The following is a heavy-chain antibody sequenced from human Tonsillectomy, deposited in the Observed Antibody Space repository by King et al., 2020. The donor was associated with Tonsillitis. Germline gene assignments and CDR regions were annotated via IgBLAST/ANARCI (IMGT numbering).Heavy chain of an antibody. CDR2: IYYTGVT. CDR3: AREVVGASTNWFDP. J-gene: IGHJ5*02. CDR1: GGSISGYY. V-gene: IGHV4-59*01. D-gene: IGHD2-15*01. Sequence: VQLQESGPGLVKPSETLSLTCTGSGGSISGYYWTWIRQPPGKGLEWIGYIYYTGVTNYNPSLNSRFTLSLDTSRNQFSLRLTSVTAADTAVYYCAREVVGASTNWFDPWGQGTLVTVSS.